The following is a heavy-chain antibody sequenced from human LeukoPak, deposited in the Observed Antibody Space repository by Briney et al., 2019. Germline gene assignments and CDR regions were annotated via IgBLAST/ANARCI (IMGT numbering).Heavy chain of an antibody. CDR1: GGSISTSSDY. J-gene: IGHJ5*02. CDR3: ARGPMYSGSYYESSWFDP. D-gene: IGHD1-26*01. Sequence: PSETLSLTCTVSGGSISTSSDYWGWIRQPPGKGLEWIGSIYYSGRTSYNPSLQSRVTISVDTSKNQFSLKLSSVTAADTAVYYCARGPMYSGSYYESSWFDPWGQGTLVTVSS. CDR2: IYYSGRT. V-gene: IGHV4-39*01.